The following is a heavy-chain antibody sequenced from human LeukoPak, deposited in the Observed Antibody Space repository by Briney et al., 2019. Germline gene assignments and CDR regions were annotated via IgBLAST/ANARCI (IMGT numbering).Heavy chain of an antibody. CDR2: IYYSGST. J-gene: IGHJ6*02. Sequence: SETLSLTCTVSGGSISSYYWSWIRQPPGKGLEWIGYIYYSGSTNYNPSLKSRVTISVDTPKNQFSLKLSSVTAADTAVYYCARLPYGSGSYYPYYYYYGMDVWGQGTTVTVSS. D-gene: IGHD3-10*01. V-gene: IGHV4-59*01. CDR1: GGSISSYY. CDR3: ARLPYGSGSYYPYYYYYGMDV.